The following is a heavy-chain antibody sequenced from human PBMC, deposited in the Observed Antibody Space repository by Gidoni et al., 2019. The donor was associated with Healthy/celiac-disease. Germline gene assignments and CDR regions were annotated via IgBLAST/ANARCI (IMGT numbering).Heavy chain of an antibody. CDR2: ISWNSGSI. CDR1: GFTFDDHA. D-gene: IGHD6-13*01. V-gene: IGHV3-9*01. CDR3: AKGSPIVLAAAGAGNYFDY. Sequence: EVQLVESGGGVVQPGRSLRLSSAASGFTFDDHALHWVRHAPGKGREWVSGISWNSGSIGYADSVKGRFTISIDNAKNSLYLQMHSLRAEDTALYYCAKGSPIVLAAAGAGNYFDYWGQGTLVTVSS. J-gene: IGHJ4*02.